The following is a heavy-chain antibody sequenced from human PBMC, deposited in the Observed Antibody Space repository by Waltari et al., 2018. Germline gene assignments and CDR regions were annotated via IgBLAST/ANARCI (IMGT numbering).Heavy chain of an antibody. CDR3: AKGSGGYEGFDP. V-gene: IGHV3-30*02. Sequence: LVESGGGVVQPGGSLRLSCAASGFTFSSFGMHWVRQAPGKGLEWVTFIRYDGSNKYYADSVKGRFIISRDNSKNTVYLQMNSLRPEDAAVYYCAKGSGGYEGFDPWGQGTLVTVSS. CDR1: GFTFSSFG. J-gene: IGHJ5*02. D-gene: IGHD1-26*01. CDR2: IRYDGSNK.